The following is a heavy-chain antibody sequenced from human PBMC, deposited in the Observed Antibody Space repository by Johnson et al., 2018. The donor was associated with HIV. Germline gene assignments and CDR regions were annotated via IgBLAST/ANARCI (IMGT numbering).Heavy chain of an antibody. J-gene: IGHJ3*02. CDR1: GFTVTSDY. CDR2: IKQDGSEK. CDR3: ARDYETI. D-gene: IGHD3-16*01. Sequence: VQLVESGGGLVQPGGSLRLSCAASGFTVTSDYMSWVRQAPGRGLERVANIKQDGSEKYYVDSVKGRFTISRDNAKNTLYLQMNNLRVEDTAGYYCARDYETIWGQGTMVTVSS. V-gene: IGHV3-7*01.